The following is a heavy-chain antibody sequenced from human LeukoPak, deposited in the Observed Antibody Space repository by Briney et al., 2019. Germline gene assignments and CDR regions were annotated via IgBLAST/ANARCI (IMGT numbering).Heavy chain of an antibody. CDR3: ARLTTVRGVTNWYFDL. J-gene: IGHJ2*01. CDR2: ISSSSSYT. D-gene: IGHD3-10*01. V-gene: IGHV3-11*06. Sequence: GGSLRLSCAASGFTFSDYYMSWIRQAPGKGLEWVSYISSSSSYTNYADSVKGRFTISRDNAKNSLYLQMNSLRAEDTAVYYCARLTTVRGVTNWYFDLWGRGTLVTVSS. CDR1: GFTFSDYY.